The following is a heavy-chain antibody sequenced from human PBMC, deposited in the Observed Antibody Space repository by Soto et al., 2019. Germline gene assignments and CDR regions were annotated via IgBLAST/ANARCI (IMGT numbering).Heavy chain of an antibody. CDR3: ARRGTHSSSPGWFDT. Sequence: GESLKISCKGSGYSFTSYWISWVRQMPGKGLEWMGRIDPSDSYTNYSPSFQGHVTISADKSISTAYLQWSSLKASDTAMYYCARRGTHSSSPGWFDTWGQGTPATVSS. CDR2: IDPSDSYT. D-gene: IGHD6-6*01. CDR1: GYSFTSYW. J-gene: IGHJ5*02. V-gene: IGHV5-10-1*01.